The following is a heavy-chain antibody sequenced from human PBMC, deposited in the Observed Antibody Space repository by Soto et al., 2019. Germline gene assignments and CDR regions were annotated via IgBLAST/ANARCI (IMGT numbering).Heavy chain of an antibody. CDR2: IYYSGST. CDR3: ARGKSASIPYYYYYMDV. D-gene: IGHD2-2*02. CDR1: GGSISSYY. V-gene: IGHV4-59*01. Sequence: PSETLSLTCTVSGGSISSYYWCWIRQPPGKGLEWIGYIYYSGSTNYNPSLKSRVTISVDTSKNQFSLKLSSVTAADTAVYYCARGKSASIPYYYYYMDVWGKGTTVTVSS. J-gene: IGHJ6*03.